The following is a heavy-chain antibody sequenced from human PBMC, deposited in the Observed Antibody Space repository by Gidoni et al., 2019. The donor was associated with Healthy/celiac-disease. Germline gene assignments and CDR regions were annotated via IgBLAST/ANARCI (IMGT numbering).Heavy chain of an antibody. J-gene: IGHJ4*02. CDR2: MSGSGCRT. CDR3: ARIVVVTATTTKYYFDY. Sequence: EVQLLESGGGLVQPGGSLRLSCAASGFTFSSYAMSWVRQAPGKGLEWGSAMSGSGCRTYYADSVKGRFTISRDNSKNTLYLQMNSLRAEDTAVYYCARIVVVTATTTKYYFDYWGQGTLVTVSS. V-gene: IGHV3-23*01. CDR1: GFTFSSYA. D-gene: IGHD2-21*02.